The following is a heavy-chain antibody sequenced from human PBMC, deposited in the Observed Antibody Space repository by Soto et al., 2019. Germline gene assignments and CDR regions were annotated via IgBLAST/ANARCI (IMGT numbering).Heavy chain of an antibody. D-gene: IGHD6-19*01. CDR2: IYPGDSDT. CDR1: GYSFTSYW. Sequence: GESLKISCKCSGYSFTSYWIGWVRQMPGKGLEWMGIIYPGDSDTRCSPSFQGQVTISADKSISTAYLQWSSLKASDTAMYYCARMGGIAVEPRGMDVWGQGTTVTVSS. J-gene: IGHJ6*02. CDR3: ARMGGIAVEPRGMDV. V-gene: IGHV5-51*01.